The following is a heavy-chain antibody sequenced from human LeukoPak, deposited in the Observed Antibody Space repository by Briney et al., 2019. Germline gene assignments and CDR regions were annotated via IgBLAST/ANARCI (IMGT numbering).Heavy chain of an antibody. J-gene: IGHJ4*02. CDR1: GFTFSSYW. Sequence: AGSLRLSCAASGFTFSSYWMSWVRQAPGKGLEWVSAINWNGGNTNYAHSVRGRFTISRDNAKNSLYLQMSSLSAEDTAVYYCAGPSFTQGSYFDGWGQGTLVTVSS. CDR3: AGPSFTQGSYFDG. D-gene: IGHD2-15*01. V-gene: IGHV3-20*04. CDR2: INWNGGNT.